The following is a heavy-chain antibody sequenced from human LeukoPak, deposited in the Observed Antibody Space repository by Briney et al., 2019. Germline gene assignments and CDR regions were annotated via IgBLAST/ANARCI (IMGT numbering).Heavy chain of an antibody. J-gene: IGHJ4*02. D-gene: IGHD3-22*01. V-gene: IGHV3-7*01. Sequence: GGSLRLSCAASGFTFSRHWMSWVRQAPGKGLEWVANIKQDGSEKYYVDSVKGRFTISRDNAKNSLYLQMNSLRAEDTAVYYCARAVTYYYDSSGYYYNNYWGQGILVTVSS. CDR1: GFTFSRHW. CDR2: IKQDGSEK. CDR3: ARAVTYYYDSSGYYYNNY.